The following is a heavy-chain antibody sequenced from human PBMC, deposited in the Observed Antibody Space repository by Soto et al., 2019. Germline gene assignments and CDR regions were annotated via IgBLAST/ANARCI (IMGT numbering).Heavy chain of an antibody. D-gene: IGHD6-13*01. V-gene: IGHV3-15*01. CDR2: INSMTDGGTT. J-gene: IGHJ3*02. Sequence: GGSLRLSCAASGFTFSNDWMSWVRQAPGKGLEWVGRINSMTDGGTTDYAAPVKGRFTISRDESKHTLYLQMNSLKTEDTAVYYCTTGIAAAGDAFDIWGQGTMVTVSS. CDR1: GFTFSNDW. CDR3: TTGIAAAGDAFDI.